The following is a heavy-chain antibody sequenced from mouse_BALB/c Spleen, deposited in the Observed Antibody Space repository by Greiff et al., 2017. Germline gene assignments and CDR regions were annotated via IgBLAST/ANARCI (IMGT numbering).Heavy chain of an antibody. V-gene: IGHV1-14*01. D-gene: IGHD2-3*01. J-gene: IGHJ3*01. Sequence: VQLQQSGPELVKPGASVKMSCKASGYTFTSYVMHWVKQKPGQGLEWIGYINPYNDGTKYNEKFKGKATLTSDKSSSTAYMELSSLTSEDSAVYYCASAYDGYYGAWFAYWGQGTLVTVAA. CDR1: GYTFTSYV. CDR3: ASAYDGYYGAWFAY. CDR2: INPYNDGT.